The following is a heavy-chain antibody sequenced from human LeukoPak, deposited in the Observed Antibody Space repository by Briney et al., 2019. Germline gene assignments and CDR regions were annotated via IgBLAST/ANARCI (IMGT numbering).Heavy chain of an antibody. CDR2: IRYDGSNK. CDR1: GFTFSGYG. D-gene: IGHD3-3*01. CDR3: ARAQSYDFWSGYYIAY. V-gene: IGHV3-30*02. J-gene: IGHJ4*02. Sequence: PGGSLRLSCAASGFTFSGYGMHWVRQAPGKGLEWVAFIRYDGSNKYYADSVKGRFTISRDNSKNTLYLQMNSLRAEDTAVYYCARAQSYDFWSGYYIAYWGQGTLVTVSS.